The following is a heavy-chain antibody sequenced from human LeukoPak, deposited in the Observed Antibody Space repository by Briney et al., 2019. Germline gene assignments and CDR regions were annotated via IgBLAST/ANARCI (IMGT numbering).Heavy chain of an antibody. V-gene: IGHV3-11*04. Sequence: GGSLRLSCAASGFTFSDYYMSWIRQAPGKGLEWVSYISSSGSTLYYADSVKGRFTISRDNAKNSLYLQMNSLRAEDTAVYYCARAHNWKYGSFDFWGQGTLVTVSS. CDR2: ISSSGSTL. CDR1: GFTFSDYY. D-gene: IGHD1-7*01. J-gene: IGHJ4*02. CDR3: ARAHNWKYGSFDF.